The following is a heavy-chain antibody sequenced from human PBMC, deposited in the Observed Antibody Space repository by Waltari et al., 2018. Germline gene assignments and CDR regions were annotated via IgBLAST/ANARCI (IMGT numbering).Heavy chain of an antibody. Sequence: EVQLVESGGGLVQPGGSLRLSCAASGFTFSSYWMSWVRQAPGKGRGWVAKIKQDGSGKYYVESGKVQFTISRDNAKNSLYLQMNSLRAEDTAVYYCARVITFGGVIVNAFDIWGQGTMVTVSS. CDR2: IKQDGSGK. CDR3: ARVITFGGVIVNAFDI. CDR1: GFTFSSYW. V-gene: IGHV3-7*01. J-gene: IGHJ3*02. D-gene: IGHD3-16*02.